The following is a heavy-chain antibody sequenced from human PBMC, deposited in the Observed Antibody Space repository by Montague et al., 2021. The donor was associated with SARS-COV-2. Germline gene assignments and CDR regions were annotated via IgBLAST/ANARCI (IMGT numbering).Heavy chain of an antibody. V-gene: IGHV4-39*01. Sequence: SETLSLTCTVSGGSVRSAIYYWGWIRQPPEKGLEWIGRVYYTGRTSYNSSLMGRVTISVDTSQNQFSLKLNSVTAADTAVYFCARHKRVVERKPLGGMDVGGQGTTVIVSS. D-gene: IGHD5-24*01. CDR3: ARHKRVVERKPLGGMDV. CDR2: VYYTGRT. J-gene: IGHJ6*02. CDR1: GGSVRSAIYY.